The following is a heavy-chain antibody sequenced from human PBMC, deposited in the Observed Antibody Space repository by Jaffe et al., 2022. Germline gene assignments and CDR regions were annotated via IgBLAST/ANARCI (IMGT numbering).Heavy chain of an antibody. CDR1: GFTFSSYA. Sequence: EVQLLESGGGLVQPGGSLRLSCAASGFTFSSYAMSWVRQAPGKGLEWVSAISGSGGSTYYADSVKGRFTISRDNSKNTLYLQMNSLRAEDTAVYYCAKDGTRGYFDWSLHYFDYWGQGTLVTVSS. CDR2: ISGSGGST. D-gene: IGHD3-9*01. V-gene: IGHV3-23*01. CDR3: AKDGTRGYFDWSLHYFDY. J-gene: IGHJ4*02.